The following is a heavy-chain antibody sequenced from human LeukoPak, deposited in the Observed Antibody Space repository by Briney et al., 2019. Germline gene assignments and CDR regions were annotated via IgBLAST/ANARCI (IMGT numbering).Heavy chain of an antibody. V-gene: IGHV3-13*01. D-gene: IGHD6-19*01. CDR1: GFTFIDYD. CDR3: ARGGIQVSGIDEFDY. Sequence: GGSLRLSCAASGFTFIDYDMHWVRHVIGRGLEWVSAIGIRGDTHYSGSVKGRFTISRENAESSLYLQMNSLRAEDTAVYYCARGGIQVSGIDEFDYWGQGTLVTVSS. CDR2: IGIRGDT. J-gene: IGHJ4*02.